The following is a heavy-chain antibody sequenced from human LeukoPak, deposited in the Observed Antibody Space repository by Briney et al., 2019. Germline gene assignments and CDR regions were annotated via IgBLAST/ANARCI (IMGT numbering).Heavy chain of an antibody. J-gene: IGHJ5*02. CDR3: SPYDSSAAAGWFDP. V-gene: IGHV4-39*07. Sequence: SETLSLTCTVSGGSISSSSYYWGWIRQPPGKGLEWIGSIYYSGSTYYNPPLKSRVTISVDTSKNQFSLKLSSVTAADTAVYYCSPYDSSAAAGWFDPWGQGTLVTVSS. CDR2: IYYSGST. CDR1: GGSISSSSYY. D-gene: IGHD3-22*01.